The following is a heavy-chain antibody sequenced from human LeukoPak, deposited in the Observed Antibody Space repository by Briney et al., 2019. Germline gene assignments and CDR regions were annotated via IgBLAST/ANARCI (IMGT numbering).Heavy chain of an antibody. CDR2: TSFDERTK. D-gene: IGHD2-15*01. CDR1: GFTFSNYA. Sequence: PGGSLRLSCAASGFTFSNYAMHWVRQPPGKGLEWVAVTSFDERTKYYADSVKGRFTISRDNSKNTLYLQMDSLNPEDTAVYYCARSGEVWPPFYWGQGTLVTVSS. J-gene: IGHJ4*02. V-gene: IGHV3-30*04. CDR3: ARSGEVWPPFY.